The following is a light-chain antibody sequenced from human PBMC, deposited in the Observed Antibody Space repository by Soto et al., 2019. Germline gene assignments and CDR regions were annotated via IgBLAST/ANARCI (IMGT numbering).Light chain of an antibody. J-gene: IGLJ2*01. Sequence: QSALTQPPSASGSPGQSVTISCTGTSSDVGGYNYVSWYQQHPGKAPKLMISEVSKRPSGVPDRFSGSKSGNTASLTVSGLQAEDKADYYCSSFAGNNNLVFGGGTKLTV. CDR3: SSFAGNNNLV. CDR2: EVS. CDR1: SSDVGGYNY. V-gene: IGLV2-8*01.